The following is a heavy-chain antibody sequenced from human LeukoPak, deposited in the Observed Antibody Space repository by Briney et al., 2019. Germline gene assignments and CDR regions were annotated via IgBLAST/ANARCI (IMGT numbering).Heavy chain of an antibody. CDR1: GFTFSDYY. D-gene: IGHD3-22*01. CDR3: AKDSAYYDSSGEDY. V-gene: IGHV3-11*01. J-gene: IGHJ4*02. CDR2: ISSSGSTI. Sequence: GGSLRLSCAASGFTFSDYYMSWIRQAPGKGLEWVSYISSSGSTIYYADSVKGRFTISRDNAKNSLYLQMNSLRAEDTAVYYCAKDSAYYDSSGEDYWGQGTLVTVSS.